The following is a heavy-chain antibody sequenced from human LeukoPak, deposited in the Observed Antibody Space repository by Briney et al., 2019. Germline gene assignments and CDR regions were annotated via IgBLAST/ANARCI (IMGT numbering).Heavy chain of an antibody. CDR2: IGHFAGDI. Sequence: GGSLRLSCVATGYTFKSASISWVRQAPGKGLEWVAFIGHFAGDIFYADSVKGRFNISRDDAKDSVYLQMNSLRVDDTAVYFCARDPYTGSMFDYWGHGTLVTVSS. D-gene: IGHD1-1*01. V-gene: IGHV3-21*01. CDR1: GYTFKSAS. CDR3: ARDPYTGSMFDY. J-gene: IGHJ4*01.